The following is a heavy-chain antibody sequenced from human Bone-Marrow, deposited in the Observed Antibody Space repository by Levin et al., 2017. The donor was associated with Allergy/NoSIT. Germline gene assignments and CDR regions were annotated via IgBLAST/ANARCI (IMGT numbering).Heavy chain of an antibody. D-gene: IGHD5-18*01. CDR2: FYYSGNT. J-gene: IGHJ4*02. V-gene: IGHV4-59*01. Sequence: SETLSLTCTVSGGSISSYYWSWIRQPPGKGLEWIAFFYYSGNTNYNPSLKSRVTISVDTSKNQVSLRLSSVTAADTAVYYCARETVDTLSYFDIWGQGTLVTVSS. CDR3: ARETVDTLSYFDI. CDR1: GGSISSYY.